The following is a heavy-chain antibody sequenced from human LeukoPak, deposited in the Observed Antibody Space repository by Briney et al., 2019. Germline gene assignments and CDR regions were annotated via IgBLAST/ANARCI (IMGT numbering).Heavy chain of an antibody. CDR2: ISAYNGNT. J-gene: IGHJ4*02. V-gene: IGHV1-18*01. CDR1: GYTFTSYG. D-gene: IGHD3-16*01. Sequence: ASVKVSCKASGYTFTSYGISWVRQAPGQGLEWMGWISAYNGNTNYAHKLQGRVTMTTDTSTSTAYMELRSLRSDDTAVYYCARAEKVGDYFDYWGQGTLVTVSS. CDR3: ARAEKVGDYFDY.